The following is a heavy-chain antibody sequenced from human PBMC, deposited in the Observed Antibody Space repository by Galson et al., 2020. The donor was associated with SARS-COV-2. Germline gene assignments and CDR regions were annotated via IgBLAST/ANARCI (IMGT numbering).Heavy chain of an antibody. V-gene: IGHV3-30*04. CDR2: ISYDGSNK. CDR3: ARDPTDILTGYYTGTGSSFDY. CDR1: GFTFSSYA. D-gene: IGHD3-9*01. Sequence: GESLKISCAASGFTFSSYAMHWVRQAPGKGLEWVAVISYDGSNKYYADSMKGRFTISRDNSKNTLYLQMNSLRAEDTAVYYCARDPTDILTGYYTGTGSSFDYWGQGTLVTVSS. J-gene: IGHJ4*02.